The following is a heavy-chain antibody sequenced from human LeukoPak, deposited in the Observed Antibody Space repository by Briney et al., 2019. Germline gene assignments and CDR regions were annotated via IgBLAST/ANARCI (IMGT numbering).Heavy chain of an antibody. CDR1: GYSFATYW. J-gene: IGHJ5*02. Sequence: GESLKISCKGSGYSFATYWIGWVRQMPGKGLDWMGIMYPGDSGTRYSPSLQGQVTITADKSITTAYLQWSSLKASDTAMYYCARLSRPRYNSAWYEGWFDHWGQGTLVTVSS. CDR2: MYPGDSGT. D-gene: IGHD6-19*01. V-gene: IGHV5-51*01. CDR3: ARLSRPRYNSAWYEGWFDH.